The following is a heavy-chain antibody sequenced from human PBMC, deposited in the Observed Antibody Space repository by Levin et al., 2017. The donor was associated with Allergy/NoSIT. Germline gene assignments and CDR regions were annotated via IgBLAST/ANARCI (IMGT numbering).Heavy chain of an antibody. D-gene: IGHD4-23*01. CDR3: TRGPPHGGFDS. V-gene: IGHV3-30*03. J-gene: IGHJ3*02. Sequence: GESLKISCAASGFSFSSSDMHWLRQAPGEKLEWVAHISYDGGRTYYADPVKGRFTFSRDNSKNTLYLQMNSLRAEDTAVYYCTRGPPHGGFDSWGQGTMVTVSS. CDR2: ISYDGGRT. CDR1: GFSFSSSD.